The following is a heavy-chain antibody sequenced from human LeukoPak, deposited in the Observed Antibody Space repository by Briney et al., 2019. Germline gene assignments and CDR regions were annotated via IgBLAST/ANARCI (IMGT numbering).Heavy chain of an antibody. CDR3: ARGTMGVTSKFDY. D-gene: IGHD3-10*01. Sequence: ASVTVSCKASGYTFTSYYMHLVRQAPGQGLEWMGIINPSGGSTSYAQKFQGRGTMTRDTSTSTDYMELGSLRSEDTAVYYCARGTMGVTSKFDYWGQATLVTVSS. J-gene: IGHJ4*02. CDR2: INPSGGST. V-gene: IGHV1-46*01. CDR1: GYTFTSYY.